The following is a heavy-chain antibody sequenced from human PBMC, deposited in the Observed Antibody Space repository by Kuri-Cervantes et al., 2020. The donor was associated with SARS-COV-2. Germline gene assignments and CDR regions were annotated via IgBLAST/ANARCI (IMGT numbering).Heavy chain of an antibody. Sequence: GESLKISCAASGFTFSNAWMSWVRQAPGKGLEWVGRIKSKTDGGTTDYAAPVKGRFTISRDDSKNTLYLQMNSLRAEDTAVYYCAKGGSVEREDAFDIWGQGTMVTVSS. J-gene: IGHJ3*02. D-gene: IGHD4-23*01. CDR2: IKSKTDGGTT. CDR3: AKGGSVEREDAFDI. CDR1: GFTFSNAW. V-gene: IGHV3-15*01.